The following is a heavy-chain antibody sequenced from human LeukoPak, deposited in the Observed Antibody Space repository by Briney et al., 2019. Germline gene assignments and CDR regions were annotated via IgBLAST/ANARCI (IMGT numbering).Heavy chain of an antibody. CDR3: TTDRMVLRYDYVWGSYRPNWFDP. Sequence: PGGSLRLSCAASGFTFSNAWMSWVRQAPGKGLEWVGRIKSKTDGGTTDYAAPVKGRFTISRDDSQNTLYLQMNSLKTEDTAVYYCTTDRMVLRYDYVWGSYRPNWFDPWGQGTLVTVSS. CDR1: GFTFSNAW. D-gene: IGHD3-16*02. V-gene: IGHV3-15*01. J-gene: IGHJ5*02. CDR2: IKSKTDGGTT.